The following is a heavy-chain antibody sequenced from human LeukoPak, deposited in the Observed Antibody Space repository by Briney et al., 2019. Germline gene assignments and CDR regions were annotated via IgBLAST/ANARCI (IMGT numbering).Heavy chain of an antibody. V-gene: IGHV4-59*01. CDR2: VYYRGTT. D-gene: IGHD4-23*01. CDR3: ARDLEHGGNSIWYFDL. Sequence: SETLSLTCTISGGSISSYYWSWIRQPPGKGLEWIGYVYYRGTTNYNPSLKSRVTISVDTSKNQFSLNLNSVTAADTAVYYCARDLEHGGNSIWYFDLWGRGALVTVSS. CDR1: GGSISSYY. J-gene: IGHJ2*01.